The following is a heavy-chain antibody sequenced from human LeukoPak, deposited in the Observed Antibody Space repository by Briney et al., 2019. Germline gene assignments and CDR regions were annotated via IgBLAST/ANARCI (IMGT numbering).Heavy chain of an antibody. CDR1: GYSFTNYW. D-gene: IGHD1-26*01. CDR2: IYPGDSDA. V-gene: IGHV5-51*01. CDR3: ARRRDLYSGSYYTFDY. J-gene: IGHJ4*02. Sequence: GASLQISCKGSGYSFTNYWIGWVRQLLGKGLKWMGIIYPGDSDARYSPSFQGQVTISADKSISTAYLQWSSLKASDTAMYYCARRRDLYSGSYYTFDYWGQGTLVTVSS.